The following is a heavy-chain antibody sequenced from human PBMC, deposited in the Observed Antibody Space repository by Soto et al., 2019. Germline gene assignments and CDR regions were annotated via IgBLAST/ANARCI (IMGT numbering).Heavy chain of an antibody. J-gene: IGHJ4*02. CDR1: GGSISSYY. CDR2: IYYSGST. V-gene: IGHV4-59*01. CDR3: ARGYDYAWYYFEY. D-gene: IGHD4-17*01. Sequence: ASETLSLTCTVSGGSISSYYWIWIRQPPGKGLEWIGYIYYSGSTNYNPSLKSRVTISVDTSKNQFSLKLSSVTAADTAVYYCARGYDYAWYYFEYWGQGTLVTVSS.